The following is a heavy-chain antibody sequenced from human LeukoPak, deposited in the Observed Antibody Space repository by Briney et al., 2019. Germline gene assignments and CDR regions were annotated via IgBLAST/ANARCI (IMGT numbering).Heavy chain of an antibody. V-gene: IGHV4-59*08. Sequence: SETLSLTCIVSGDXISSYYCSWIRQPPGKGLEWIGYISHSGSTNYNPSLNSRVTISVDTSKNQFSLELRSVTAADAAVCYCARHRSSSLYFDYWGQGTLVTVSP. D-gene: IGHD6-6*01. CDR3: ARHRSSSLYFDY. CDR1: GDXISSYY. CDR2: ISHSGST. J-gene: IGHJ4*02.